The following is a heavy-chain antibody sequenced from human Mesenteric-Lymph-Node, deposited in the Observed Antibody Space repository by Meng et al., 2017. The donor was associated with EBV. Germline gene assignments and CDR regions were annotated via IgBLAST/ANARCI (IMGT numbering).Heavy chain of an antibody. Sequence: QVPLQEWGPGLVMPSGTLSLPCAVFSGSIRNSNWWSWVRQPPGKGLQWIGEIFHSGGTKYNPSLKSRVTISVDKSKNQFSLKVNSLTAADTAVYYCARITFGGAIGDWGQGTLVTVSS. J-gene: IGHJ4*02. V-gene: IGHV4-4*02. CDR1: SGSIRNSNW. CDR3: ARITFGGAIGD. CDR2: IFHSGGT. D-gene: IGHD3-16*02.